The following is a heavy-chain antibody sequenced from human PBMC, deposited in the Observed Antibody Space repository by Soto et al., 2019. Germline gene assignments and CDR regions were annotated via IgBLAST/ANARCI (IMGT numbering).Heavy chain of an antibody. CDR1: GFTFSNYW. Sequence: GGSLRLSCAASGFTFSNYWMHWVRQAPGKGLEWVSGINVSGGSTYYADSVKGRFTISRDNAKNTLYLQMNSLRAEDTAVYYCAKVNYYYMDVWGKGTTVTVSS. J-gene: IGHJ6*03. CDR2: INVSGGST. CDR3: AKVNYYYMDV. V-gene: IGHV3-23*01.